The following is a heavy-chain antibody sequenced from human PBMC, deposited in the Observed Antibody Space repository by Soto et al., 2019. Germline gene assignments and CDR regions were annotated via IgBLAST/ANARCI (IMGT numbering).Heavy chain of an antibody. V-gene: IGHV3-21*01. CDR3: ARALGPQTGDAAFDI. CDR2: ISSSSSYI. Sequence: GGSLRLSCAASGFTFSSYSMNWVRQAPGKGLEWVSSISSSSSYIYYADSVKGRFTISRDNAKNSLYLQMNSLRAEDTAVYYCARALGPQTGDAAFDIWGQGTMVTVSS. J-gene: IGHJ3*02. D-gene: IGHD7-27*01. CDR1: GFTFSSYS.